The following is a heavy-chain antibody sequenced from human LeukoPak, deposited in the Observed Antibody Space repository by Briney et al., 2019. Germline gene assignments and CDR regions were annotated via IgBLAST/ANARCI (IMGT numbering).Heavy chain of an antibody. CDR3: ATHLNWAFDP. Sequence: GGSLRLSCAASGFTFSTYWMTWVRQAPGKGLEWVANIKPDGSDVYYADSLKGRFTISRDNAKNSLYLQMSSLRAEDTAVYFCATHLNWAFDPWGQGTLVIVSS. V-gene: IGHV3-7*01. CDR2: IKPDGSDV. D-gene: IGHD3-16*01. CDR1: GFTFSTYW. J-gene: IGHJ5*02.